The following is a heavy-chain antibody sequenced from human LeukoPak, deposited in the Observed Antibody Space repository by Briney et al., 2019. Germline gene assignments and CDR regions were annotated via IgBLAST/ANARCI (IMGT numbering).Heavy chain of an antibody. Sequence: GGSLRLSCAASGFTFSSYEMNWVRQAPGKGLEWVSCISSSGSTIYYADSVKGRFTISRDNAKNSLYLQMNSLRAEDTAVYYCARGAADLDYWGQGTLVTVSS. CDR1: GFTFSSYE. CDR2: ISSSGSTI. V-gene: IGHV3-48*03. CDR3: ARGAADLDY. D-gene: IGHD6-13*01. J-gene: IGHJ4*02.